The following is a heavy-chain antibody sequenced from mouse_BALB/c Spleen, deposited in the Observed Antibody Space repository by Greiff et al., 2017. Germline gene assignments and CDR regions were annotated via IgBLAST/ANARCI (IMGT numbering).Heavy chain of an antibody. D-gene: IGHD2-3*01. Sequence: EVQLQESGGGLVQPGGSLKLSCAASGFDFSRYWMSWVRQAPGKGLEWIGEINPDSSTINYTPSLKDKFIISRDNAKNTLYLQMSKVRSEDTALYYCASLYDGYYRYYYAMDYWGQGTSVTVSS. CDR1: GFDFSRYW. J-gene: IGHJ4*01. CDR3: ASLYDGYYRYYYAMDY. V-gene: IGHV4-1*02. CDR2: INPDSSTI.